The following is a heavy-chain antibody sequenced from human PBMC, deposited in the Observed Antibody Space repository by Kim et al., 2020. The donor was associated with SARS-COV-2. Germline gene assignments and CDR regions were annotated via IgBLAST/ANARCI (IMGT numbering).Heavy chain of an antibody. D-gene: IGHD2-15*01. CDR3: ARGLVVIRALGAFDI. V-gene: IGHV1-69*01. J-gene: IGHJ3*02. Sequence: QKCQGRVTITADESTSTAYMELSSLRSEDTAVYYCARGLVVIRALGAFDIWGQGTMVTVSS.